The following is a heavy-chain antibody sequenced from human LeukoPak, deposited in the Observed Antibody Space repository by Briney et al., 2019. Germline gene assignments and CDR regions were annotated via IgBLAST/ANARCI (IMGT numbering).Heavy chain of an antibody. CDR3: AKDEGKIVVVPAAPNY. CDR2: ISYDGSNK. J-gene: IGHJ4*02. D-gene: IGHD2-2*01. CDR1: GFTFSSYA. Sequence: QSGGSLRLSCAASGFTFSSYAMHWVRQAPGKGLEWVAVISYDGSNKYYADSVKGRFTISRDNSKNTLYLQMNSLRAEDTAVYYCAKDEGKIVVVPAAPNYWGQGTLVTVSS. V-gene: IGHV3-30-3*01.